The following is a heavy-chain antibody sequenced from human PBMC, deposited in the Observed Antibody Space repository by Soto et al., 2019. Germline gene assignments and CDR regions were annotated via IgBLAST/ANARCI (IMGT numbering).Heavy chain of an antibody. J-gene: IGHJ1*01. CDR2: ISASGGNT. D-gene: IGHD3-22*01. V-gene: IGHV3-23*01. CDR3: GKDRLLSRPRYLWSSDSSGSSEYFQH. CDR1: GFTFSSYA. Sequence: GGSLRLSCAVSGFTFSSYAMSWVRQAPGQGLEWVSSISASGGNTYYADCVKGRFTIPRDNFKNSLYLQMNSLGAEETAVYYCGKDRLLSRPRYLWSSDSSGSSEYFQHWGQGTLVTVSS.